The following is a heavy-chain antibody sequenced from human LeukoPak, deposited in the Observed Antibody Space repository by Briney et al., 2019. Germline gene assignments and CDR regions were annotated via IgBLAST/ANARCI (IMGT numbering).Heavy chain of an antibody. J-gene: IGHJ4*02. D-gene: IGHD6-19*01. V-gene: IGHV3-21*01. Sequence: PGGSLRLSCAASGFTVSSYSMNWVRQAPGKGLEWVSSISSSSAYIYYADSVKGRFTISRDNAKNSLYLQMNSLRAEDTAVYYCARGGVRAVRDWGQGTMVTVSS. CDR2: ISSSSAYI. CDR1: GFTVSSYS. CDR3: ARGGVRAVRD.